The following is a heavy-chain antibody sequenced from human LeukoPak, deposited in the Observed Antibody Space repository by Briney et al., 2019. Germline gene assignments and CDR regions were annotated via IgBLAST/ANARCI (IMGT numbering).Heavy chain of an antibody. CDR2: IYHSGST. J-gene: IGHJ3*02. D-gene: IGHD3-22*01. Sequence: SETLSLTCAVSGYSISSGYYWGWIRQPPGKGVEWIGSIYHSGSTYYNPSLKSRVTISVDTSKNQFSLKLSSVTAADTAVYYCARIGYYDSSGYSHDAFDIWGQGTMVTVSS. V-gene: IGHV4-38-2*01. CDR1: GYSISSGYY. CDR3: ARIGYYDSSGYSHDAFDI.